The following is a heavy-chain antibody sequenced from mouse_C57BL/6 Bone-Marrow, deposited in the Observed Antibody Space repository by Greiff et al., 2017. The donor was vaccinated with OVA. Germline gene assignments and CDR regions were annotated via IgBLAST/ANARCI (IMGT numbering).Heavy chain of an antibody. CDR1: GFTFSSYG. CDR3: ASLIYYGNY. J-gene: IGHJ2*01. Sequence: VKVVESGGDLVKPGGSLKLSCAASGFTFSSYGMSWVRQTPDQRLEWVATLSSGGSYTYYPDSVKGRFTISRDNAKNTLYLRMSSLKSEDTARYDCASLIYYGNYWGQGTTLTVSS. CDR2: LSSGGSYT. D-gene: IGHD2-1*01. V-gene: IGHV5-6*02.